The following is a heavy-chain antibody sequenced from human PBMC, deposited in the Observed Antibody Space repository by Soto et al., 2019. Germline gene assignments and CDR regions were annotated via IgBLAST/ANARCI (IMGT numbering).Heavy chain of an antibody. CDR3: AKEAPGGWHFFDT. V-gene: IGHV3-30*18. CDR1: GFTFRTYG. CDR2: ISDDGSQK. D-gene: IGHD6-19*01. J-gene: IGHJ4*02. Sequence: GSLRLSCAASGFTFRTYGMHWIRQAPGKGLEWVAFISDDGSQKYYGDSVKGRFTISRDNSKNTLSLRMISLRTEDTSVYYCAKEAPGGWHFFDTWGQGTLVTVSS.